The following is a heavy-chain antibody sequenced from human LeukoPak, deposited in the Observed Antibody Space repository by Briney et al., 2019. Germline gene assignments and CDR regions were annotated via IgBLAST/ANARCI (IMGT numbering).Heavy chain of an antibody. D-gene: IGHD5-24*01. CDR3: ARDAYPARVEDAFDI. CDR2: MHSNGNS. V-gene: IGHV4-59*02. Sequence: IPSETLSLTCTVSGGSVSSDYWSWIRQPPGKGLEWIGYMHSNGNSAYNPSLSSRVTVSLDTSKNLFSLRLESVTAADTAVYYCARDAYPARVEDAFDIWAKGQWSPSLQ. J-gene: IGHJ3*02. CDR1: GGSVSSDY.